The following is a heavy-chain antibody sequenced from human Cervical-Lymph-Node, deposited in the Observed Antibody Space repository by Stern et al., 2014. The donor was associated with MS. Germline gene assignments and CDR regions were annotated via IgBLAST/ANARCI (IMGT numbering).Heavy chain of an antibody. D-gene: IGHD3-10*01. V-gene: IGHV3-43*01. Sequence: QLVESGGVVVQPGGSLRLSCAASGFTFDDYAMHWVRQAPGQGLEWVSLISWDGSSTYYADSVKGRFTSSRDNSKNSLYLQMNSLRSEDSALYYCARGGGITTISPDYWGQGTLVTVSS. CDR1: GFTFDDYA. J-gene: IGHJ4*02. CDR2: ISWDGSST. CDR3: ARGGGITTISPDY.